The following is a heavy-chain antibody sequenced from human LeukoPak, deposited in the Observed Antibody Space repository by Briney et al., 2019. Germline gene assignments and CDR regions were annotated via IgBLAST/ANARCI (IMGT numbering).Heavy chain of an antibody. CDR2: IYYSGST. Sequence: SETLSLTCTVSGGSIGSYYWSWIRQPPGKGLEWIGYIYYSGSTNYNPSLKSRVTISVDTSKNQFSLKLSSVTAADTAVYYCARVGVAGDYFDYWGQGTLVTVSS. V-gene: IGHV4-59*01. D-gene: IGHD6-19*01. CDR3: ARVGVAGDYFDY. CDR1: GGSIGSYY. J-gene: IGHJ4*02.